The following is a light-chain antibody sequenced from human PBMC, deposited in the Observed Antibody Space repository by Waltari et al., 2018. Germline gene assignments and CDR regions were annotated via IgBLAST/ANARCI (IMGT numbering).Light chain of an antibody. CDR1: QSFSSGY. V-gene: IGKV3-20*01. J-gene: IGKJ1*01. CDR2: ATS. Sequence: EIVSAQSPGTLSLSPGERATLSCRASQSFSSGYLAWYQQRPGQAPRLLIYATSSRATGIPDRFSGSGSGTDFTLTISRLEPEEFAVYYCQHYDNSPPWTFGQGTKVEIK. CDR3: QHYDNSPPWT.